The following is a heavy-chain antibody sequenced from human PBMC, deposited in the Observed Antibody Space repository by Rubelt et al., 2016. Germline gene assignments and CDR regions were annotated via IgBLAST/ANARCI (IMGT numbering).Heavy chain of an antibody. CDR2: IYYGGSP. CDR1: GASVTSSSFY. Sequence: QVQLQESGPGLVKPSETLSLTCTVSGASVTSSSFYWSWIRQPPGKGLEWIGYIYYGGSPNYNPPLESRVTMSVDTSKNQFPLKLTSVTASETAVYYCARWVRGSGNAVFDYWGQGTLVTVSS. V-gene: IGHV4-61*01. J-gene: IGHJ4*02. D-gene: IGHD3-10*01. CDR3: ARWVRGSGNAVFDY.